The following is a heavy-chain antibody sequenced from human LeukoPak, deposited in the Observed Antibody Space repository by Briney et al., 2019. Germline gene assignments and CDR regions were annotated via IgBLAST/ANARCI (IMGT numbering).Heavy chain of an antibody. CDR1: GFTFSSYA. Sequence: GGSLRLSCSASGFTFSSYAMHWVRRAPGKGLEWVSVIYSGGSTYYADSVKGRFTISRDDSKNTLYLQMNSLRAEDTAVYYCARDRSGIGVFDYWGQGTLVTVSS. V-gene: IGHV3-53*01. CDR2: IYSGGST. CDR3: ARDRSGIGVFDY. D-gene: IGHD6-19*01. J-gene: IGHJ4*02.